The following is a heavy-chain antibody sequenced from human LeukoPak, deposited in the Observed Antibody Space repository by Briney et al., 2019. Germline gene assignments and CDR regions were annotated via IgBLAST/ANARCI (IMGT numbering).Heavy chain of an antibody. CDR3: ARDLRLNGGY. V-gene: IGHV3-66*01. Sequence: GGSLRLSCAASGFSVSGNYMNWVRQAPGKGLEWVSVIYSGGNTDYADSVEGRFTVSRDNYKNTVYLQMNSLRAEDTAVYYCARDLRLNGGYWGQGTLVTVSS. CDR2: IYSGGNT. J-gene: IGHJ4*02. D-gene: IGHD3-16*01. CDR1: GFSVSGNY.